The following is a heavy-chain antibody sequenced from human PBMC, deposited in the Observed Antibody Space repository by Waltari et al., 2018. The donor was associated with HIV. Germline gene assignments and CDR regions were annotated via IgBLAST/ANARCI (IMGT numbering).Heavy chain of an antibody. V-gene: IGHV1-69*08. D-gene: IGHD2-2*01. CDR3: ASARETMRVDFDS. Sequence: QIQLVQSGAAVKKPRSSVRVSCTASGGAFVSHTLNWVRQAPGQGLEWMGRAIPMVGTANYGRTFQGRVTINADTSTPTAYMELNGVRIDDTGVYYCASARETMRVDFDSWGQGTVVTVS. J-gene: IGHJ5*01. CDR1: GGAFVSHT. CDR2: AIPMVGTA.